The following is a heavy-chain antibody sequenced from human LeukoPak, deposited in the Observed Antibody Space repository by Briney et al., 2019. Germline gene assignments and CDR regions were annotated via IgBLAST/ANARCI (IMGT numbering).Heavy chain of an antibody. CDR3: ARARFLTYGSGSYSNV. CDR2: IYTSGST. J-gene: IGHJ6*04. D-gene: IGHD3-10*01. V-gene: IGHV4-61*02. Sequence: NTSETLSLTCTVSGGSISSTTYYWGWIRQPAGKGLEWIGRIYTSGSTNYNPSLKSRVTISVDTSKNQFSLKLSSVTAADTAVYYCARARFLTYGSGSYSNVWGKGTTVTISS. CDR1: GGSISSTTYY.